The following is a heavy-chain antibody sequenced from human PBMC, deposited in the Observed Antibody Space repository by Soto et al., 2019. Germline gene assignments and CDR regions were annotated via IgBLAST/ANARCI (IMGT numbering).Heavy chain of an antibody. Sequence: QEHLVESGGGVVQPGRSLRLSCAASGFTFSNYAIHWVRQAPGKGLEWVALISFDGGTKYYADSVKGRFTLSRDNSKNTVSVEMNSLRDDASAVYYCARRAAADVLSVAFDMWGHGTMVIVSS. V-gene: IGHV3-30-3*01. CDR2: ISFDGGTK. J-gene: IGHJ3*02. CDR3: ARRAAADVLSVAFDM. D-gene: IGHD6-13*01. CDR1: GFTFSNYA.